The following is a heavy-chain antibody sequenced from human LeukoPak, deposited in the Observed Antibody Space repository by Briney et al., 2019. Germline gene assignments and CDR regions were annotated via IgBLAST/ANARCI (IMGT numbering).Heavy chain of an antibody. D-gene: IGHD4-4*01. Sequence: PSETLSLTCAVYGGSFSGYYWSWIRQPPGKGLEWIGEINHSGSTNYNPSLKSRVTISVDTSKNQFSLKLSSVTAADTAVYYCARHWATVTHNWFDPWGQGTLVTVSS. CDR3: ARHWATVTHNWFDP. V-gene: IGHV4-34*01. CDR1: GGSFSGYY. J-gene: IGHJ5*02. CDR2: INHSGST.